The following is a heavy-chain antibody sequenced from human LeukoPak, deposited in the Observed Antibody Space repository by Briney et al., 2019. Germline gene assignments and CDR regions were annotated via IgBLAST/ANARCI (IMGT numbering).Heavy chain of an antibody. D-gene: IGHD1-7*01. J-gene: IGHJ6*02. V-gene: IGHV3-9*01. CDR1: GFTFDDYA. CDR2: VSWNSGSI. Sequence: PGGSLRLSCAASGFTFDDYAMHWVWQAPGKGLEWVSGVSWNSGSIGYVDSVKGRFTISRDNAKNSLYLQMNSLRGEDTAFYYCAKDISRYNWNYQSHYYGMDVWGQGTTVTVSS. CDR3: AKDISRYNWNYQSHYYGMDV.